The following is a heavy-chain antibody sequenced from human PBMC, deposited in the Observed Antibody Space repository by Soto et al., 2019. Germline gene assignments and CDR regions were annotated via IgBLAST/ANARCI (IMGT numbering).Heavy chain of an antibody. CDR1: GFTFSSYA. V-gene: IGHV3-23*01. CDR2: ISDSGGST. CDR3: AKDLTVAICGIPYYMDV. Sequence: EVQLLESGGGLVQPGGSLRLSCAASGFTFSSYAMSWVRQAPGKGLEWVSAISDSGGSTYYADSVKGRFTISRDNTKNSLYLQMTSLRADDTAVYYCAKDLTVAICGIPYYMDVWGKGTTVTVSS. D-gene: IGHD2-21*01. J-gene: IGHJ6*03.